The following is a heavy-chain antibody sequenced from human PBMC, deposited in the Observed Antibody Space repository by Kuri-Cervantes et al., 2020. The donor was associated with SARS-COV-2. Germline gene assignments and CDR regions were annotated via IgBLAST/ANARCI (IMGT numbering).Heavy chain of an antibody. CDR3: ARGACSTCYYKDYFDY. CDR2: IKSKTDGGTT. D-gene: IGHD2-2*01. J-gene: IGHJ4*02. CDR1: GFTFSNAW. Sequence: GESLKISCAASGFTFSNAWMNWVRQAPGKGLEWVGRIKSKTDGGTTDYAAPVKGRFTISRDNAHNSLYLQMDSLRVEDTALYYCARGACSTCYYKDYFDYWGQGILVTVSS. V-gene: IGHV3-15*07.